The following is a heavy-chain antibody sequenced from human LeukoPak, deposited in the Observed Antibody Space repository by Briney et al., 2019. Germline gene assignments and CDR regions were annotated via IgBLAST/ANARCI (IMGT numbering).Heavy chain of an antibody. CDR2: IYYSGST. CDR3: ARVGWSSRYYFDY. CDR1: GGSISSSSYY. D-gene: IGHD6-13*01. J-gene: IGHJ4*02. V-gene: IGHV4-39*01. Sequence: SETLSLTCTVSGGSISSSSYYWGWIRQPPGKGLEWFGSIYYSGSTYYNPSLKSRVTISVDTSKNQFSLKLSSVTAADTAVYYCARVGWSSRYYFDYWGQGTLVTVSS.